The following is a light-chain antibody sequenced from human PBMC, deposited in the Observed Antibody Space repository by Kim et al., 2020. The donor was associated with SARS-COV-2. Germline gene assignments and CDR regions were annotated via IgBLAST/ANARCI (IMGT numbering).Light chain of an antibody. Sequence: GGRVTRTWDSSTGPGTSGQHPYWFQKKPGQAPRTLIFDTSNRHSWTPARFSGSLLGGKGALTLSGAQPEDEAEYYCLLSYSAARPVFGGGTQLTVL. CDR1: TGPGTSGQH. V-gene: IGLV7-46*01. CDR3: LLSYSAARPV. J-gene: IGLJ2*01. CDR2: DTS.